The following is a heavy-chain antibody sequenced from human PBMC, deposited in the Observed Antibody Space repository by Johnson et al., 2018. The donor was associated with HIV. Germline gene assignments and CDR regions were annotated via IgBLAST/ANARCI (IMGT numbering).Heavy chain of an antibody. V-gene: IGHV3-30-3*01. CDR1: GFTFSSYA. J-gene: IGHJ3*02. Sequence: QMLLVESGGGVVQPGRSLRLSCAASGFTFSSYAMHWVRQAPGKGLDWVAVISYDGSNKYYADSVKGRFTISRDTSKNTLYLQMNSLRAEDTAVYYCAKVLYDSSGYYFDAFDIWGQGTTVTVSS. CDR3: AKVLYDSSGYYFDAFDI. CDR2: ISYDGSNK. D-gene: IGHD3-22*01.